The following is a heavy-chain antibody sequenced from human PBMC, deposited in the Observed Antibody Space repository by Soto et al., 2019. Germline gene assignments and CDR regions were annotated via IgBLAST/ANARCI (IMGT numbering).Heavy chain of an antibody. J-gene: IGHJ6*02. CDR2: ISYDGSNK. V-gene: IGHV3-30*18. CDR3: AKDHTMNYDILTGYYRDYYYGMDV. CDR1: GFTFSSYG. Sequence: PGGSLRLSCAASGFTFSSYGMHWVRQAPGKGLEWVAVISYDGSNKYYADSVKGRFTISRDNSKNTLYLQMNSLRAEDTAVYYCAKDHTMNYDILTGYYRDYYYGMDVWGQGTTVTVSS. D-gene: IGHD3-9*01.